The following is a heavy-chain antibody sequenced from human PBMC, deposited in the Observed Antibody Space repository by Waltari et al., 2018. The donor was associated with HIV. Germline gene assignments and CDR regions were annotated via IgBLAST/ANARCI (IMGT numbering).Heavy chain of an antibody. CDR3: ARGEDVSLTHLPPGFRLQF. CDR1: GDTFTPYF. V-gene: IGHV1-2*06. J-gene: IGHJ4*02. CDR2: INPASGDT. Sequence: QTLLVQSPSEVRARGTSVTLSRKTSGDTFTPYFISWFRQAPGQGLEWLGRINPASGDTTYSQTFQTRVTMTRDTSSASAYMELARLTSADTAVYFCARGEDVSLTHLPPGFRLQFWGQGSLVSVSS. D-gene: IGHD1-26*01.